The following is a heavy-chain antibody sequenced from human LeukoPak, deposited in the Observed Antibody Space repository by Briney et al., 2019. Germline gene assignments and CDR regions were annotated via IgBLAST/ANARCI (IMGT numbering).Heavy chain of an antibody. CDR1: GGSINSY. J-gene: IGHJ6*03. V-gene: IGHV4-4*07. CDR2: ISGSGTI. D-gene: IGHD3-10*01. CDR3: ARXRGFMVRGSMRGYDDYYYYMDV. Sequence: SETLSLTCTVSGGSINSYWSWIRQPAGKGLEWIGRISGSGTITYNPALQSRLSISIDTSKNQFSLKLMSVTAADTAVYYCARXRGFMVRGSMRGYDDYYYYMDVWGKGTTVTISS.